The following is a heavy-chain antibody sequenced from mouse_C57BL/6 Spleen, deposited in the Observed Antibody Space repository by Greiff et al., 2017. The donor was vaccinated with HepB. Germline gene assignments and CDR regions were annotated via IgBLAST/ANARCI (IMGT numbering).Heavy chain of an antibody. Sequence: EVQLQQSGPVLVKPGASVKMSCKASGYTFTDYYMNWVKQSHGKSLEWIGVINPYNGGTSYNQKFKGKATLTVDKSSSTAYMELNSLPSEDSAVYYCARGLYWYFDVWGTGTTVTVSS. J-gene: IGHJ1*03. V-gene: IGHV1-19*01. CDR1: GYTFTDYY. D-gene: IGHD3-3*01. CDR2: INPYNGGT. CDR3: ARGLYWYFDV.